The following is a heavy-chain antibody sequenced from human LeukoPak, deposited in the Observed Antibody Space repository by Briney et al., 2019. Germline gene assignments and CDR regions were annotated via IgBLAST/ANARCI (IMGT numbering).Heavy chain of an antibody. V-gene: IGHV1-18*01. D-gene: IGHD3-3*01. Sequence: EASVKVSCKASGYTFTSYGISWVRQAPGQGLEWMGWISAYNGNTNYAQKLQGRVTMTTDTSTSTAYMELRSLRSDDTAVYYCARVRRGSRYDFWSGYSYPTCLFDPWGQGTLVTVSS. CDR1: GYTFTSYG. CDR3: ARVRRGSRYDFWSGYSYPTCLFDP. J-gene: IGHJ5*02. CDR2: ISAYNGNT.